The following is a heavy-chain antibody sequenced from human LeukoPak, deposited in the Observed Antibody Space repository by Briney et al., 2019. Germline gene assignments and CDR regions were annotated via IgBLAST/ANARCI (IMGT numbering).Heavy chain of an antibody. D-gene: IGHD6-19*01. V-gene: IGHV3-11*06. CDR2: IISSSSYT. Sequence: GRSLRLSRAASAFTFSDYYMSWIRQAPGEGLGWVSYIISSSSYTNYADSVTGRFTISRDNAKNTLSLQMNSLRAEDTDVYYCARGGAVAGRGYPFDYWGQGTLVTVSA. CDR3: ARGGAVAGRGYPFDY. J-gene: IGHJ4*02. CDR1: AFTFSDYY.